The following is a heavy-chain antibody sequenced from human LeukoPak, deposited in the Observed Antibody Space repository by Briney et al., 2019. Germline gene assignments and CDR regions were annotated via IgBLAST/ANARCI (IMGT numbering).Heavy chain of an antibody. V-gene: IGHV3-21*01. CDR3: ARDQTSSWYLDL. CDR2: ITPSSSNI. J-gene: IGHJ2*01. CDR1: GSTFSSYT. Sequence: GGSLRLSCAASGSTFSSYTMNWVRQAPGRGLEWVSLITPSSSNIYYADSVKGRFTISRDNAKNSLYLQMNNLRAEDTAVYFRARDQTSSWYLDLWGRGTLVTVSS. D-gene: IGHD1-7*01.